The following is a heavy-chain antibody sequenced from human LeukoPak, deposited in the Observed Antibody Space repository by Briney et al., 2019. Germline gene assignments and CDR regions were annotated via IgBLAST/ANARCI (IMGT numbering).Heavy chain of an antibody. Sequence: PGGSLRLSCAASGFTFSSYAMSWVRQAPGKGLEWVSAISGSGGSTYYADSVKGRFTISRDNSENTLYLQMNSLRAEDTAVYYCAKAPKLQYYDFWSGSEYYYGMDVWGQGTTVTVSS. V-gene: IGHV3-23*01. D-gene: IGHD3-3*01. J-gene: IGHJ6*02. CDR3: AKAPKLQYYDFWSGSEYYYGMDV. CDR2: ISGSGGST. CDR1: GFTFSSYA.